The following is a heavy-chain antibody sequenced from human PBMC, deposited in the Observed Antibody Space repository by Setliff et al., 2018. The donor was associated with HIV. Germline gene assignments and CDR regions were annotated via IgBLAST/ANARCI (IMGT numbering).Heavy chain of an antibody. V-gene: IGHV2-5*02. D-gene: IGHD3-16*01. CDR1: GFSLSTRGVT. Sequence: ESGPTLVNPTQTLTLTCTFSGFSLSTRGVTVGWIRQPPGKALEWLALIYWDDDKRYSPSLKSRPTITKDSSKNQVVLTMTNMDPLDTATYYCAHPTGGYYFDYWGQGILVTVSS. CDR3: AHPTGGYYFDY. J-gene: IGHJ4*02. CDR2: IYWDDDK.